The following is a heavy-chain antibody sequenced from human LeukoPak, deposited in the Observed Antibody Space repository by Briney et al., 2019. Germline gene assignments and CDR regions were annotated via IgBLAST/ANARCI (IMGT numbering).Heavy chain of an antibody. D-gene: IGHD6-6*01. CDR3: AKDKYSSSSGGFDY. V-gene: IGHV3-23*01. Sequence: GGSLRLSCAASGFIFNSYGMSWVRQAPGKGLEWVSGIGRSGFSTDYADSVKGRFTTSRDKSKNTLYLQMNSLRAEDTAVYYCAKDKYSSSSGGFDYWGQGTLVTVSS. CDR1: GFIFNSYG. J-gene: IGHJ4*02. CDR2: IGRSGFST.